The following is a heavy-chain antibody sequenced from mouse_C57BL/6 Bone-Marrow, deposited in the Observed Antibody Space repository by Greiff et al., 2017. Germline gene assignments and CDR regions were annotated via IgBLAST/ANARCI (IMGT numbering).Heavy chain of an antibody. Sequence: VKLMESGPELVKPGASVKISCKASGYAFSSSWMNWVKQRPGKGLEWIGRIYPGDGDTNYNGKFKGKATLTADKSSSTAYMQLSSLTSEDSAIYFCARWYYGSRGYFDVWGTGTTVTVSS. CDR1: GYAFSSSW. CDR2: IYPGDGDT. J-gene: IGHJ1*03. V-gene: IGHV1-82*01. D-gene: IGHD1-1*01. CDR3: ARWYYGSRGYFDV.